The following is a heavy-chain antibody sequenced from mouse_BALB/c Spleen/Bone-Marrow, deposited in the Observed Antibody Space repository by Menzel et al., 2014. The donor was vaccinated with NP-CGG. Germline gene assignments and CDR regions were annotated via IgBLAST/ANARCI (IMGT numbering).Heavy chain of an antibody. D-gene: IGHD2-14*01. Sequence: EVQLQQSGPDLVKPGASVKMSCKASGYTFTSYVIHWVKQKPGQGLEWIGYIHPYNDGTRYNEKFKGMATLTSDRSSSTAYMELSSLTSEDSAVYYCEKGGNYRYDFDYWGQGTTLTVSS. CDR1: GYTFTSYV. CDR2: IHPYNDGT. V-gene: IGHV1-14*01. CDR3: EKGGNYRYDFDY. J-gene: IGHJ2*01.